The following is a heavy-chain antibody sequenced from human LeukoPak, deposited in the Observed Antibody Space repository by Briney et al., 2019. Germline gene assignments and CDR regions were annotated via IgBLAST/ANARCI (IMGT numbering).Heavy chain of an antibody. J-gene: IGHJ3*02. CDR1: GGTFSSYA. CDR3: ARRVNRGYSYGPTDYDAFDI. CDR2: IIPIFGTA. D-gene: IGHD5-18*01. Sequence: GSSVKVSCKASGGTFSSYAISWVRQAPGQGLEWMGGIIPIFGTANYAQKFQGRVTITADESTSTAYMELSSLRSEDTAVYYCARRVNRGYSYGPTDYDAFDIWGQGTMVTVSS. V-gene: IGHV1-69*01.